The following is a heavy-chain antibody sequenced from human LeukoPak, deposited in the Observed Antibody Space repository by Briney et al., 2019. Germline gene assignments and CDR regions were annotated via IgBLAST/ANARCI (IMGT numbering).Heavy chain of an antibody. CDR2: ISSSSSYI. D-gene: IGHD3-16*01. CDR3: ARGYDYADYGMDV. J-gene: IGHJ6*02. Sequence: PGGSLRLSCAASGFTFSSYSMNWVRQAPGKGLEWVSSISSSSSYIYYADSVKGRFTISRDNAKNSLYLQMNSLSAEDTAVFYCARGYDYADYGMDVWGQGTTVTVSS. CDR1: GFTFSSYS. V-gene: IGHV3-21*01.